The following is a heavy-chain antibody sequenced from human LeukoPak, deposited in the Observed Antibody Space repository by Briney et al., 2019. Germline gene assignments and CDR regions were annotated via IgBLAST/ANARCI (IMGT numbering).Heavy chain of an antibody. D-gene: IGHD3-10*01. CDR2: IYPGDSDT. J-gene: IGHJ4*02. CDR1: GYSFTSYW. CDR3: ARLPDYYGSGSYPDY. V-gene: IGHV5-51*01. Sequence: GESLKISCKGSGYSFTSYWIGWVRQMPGKGLERMGIIYPGDSDTRYSPSFQGQVTISADKSISTAYLQWSSLKASDTAMYYCARLPDYYGSGSYPDYWGQGTLVTVSS.